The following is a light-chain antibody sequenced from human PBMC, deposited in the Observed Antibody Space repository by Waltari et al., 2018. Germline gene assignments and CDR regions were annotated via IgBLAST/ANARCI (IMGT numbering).Light chain of an antibody. CDR1: QSISSH. J-gene: IGKJ1*01. Sequence: EIVLPQSPVTLSLSPGETATLSCRASQSISSHLALYQQKPGQAPRLLIFDAFNRASGIPARFSGSVSGTVFTLTISSLEPEDVAVYYCQHRSHWPRTFGQGTKVEIK. CDR3: QHRSHWPRT. V-gene: IGKV3-11*01. CDR2: DAF.